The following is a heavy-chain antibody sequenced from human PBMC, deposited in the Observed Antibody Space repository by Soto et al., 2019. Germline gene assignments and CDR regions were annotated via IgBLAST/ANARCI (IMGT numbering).Heavy chain of an antibody. CDR2: IYPGDSDT. J-gene: IGHJ5*01. D-gene: IGHD1-26*01. V-gene: IGHV5-51*01. CDR1: GYSFTSYW. CDR3: ARSGVGAKFYNCSDF. Sequence: PGESLKISCKGSGYSFTSYWIGWVRQMPGKGLEWMGIIYPGDSDTRYSPSFQGQVTISADKSISTAYLQWSSLKASDTAMYYCARSGVGAKFYNCSDFCGQGILVTVSS.